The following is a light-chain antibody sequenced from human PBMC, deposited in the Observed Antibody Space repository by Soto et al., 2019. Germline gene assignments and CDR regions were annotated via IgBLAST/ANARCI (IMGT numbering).Light chain of an antibody. CDR1: QSVSSSY. Sequence: EIVCTPSPGTLSLSPGESATLSCTASQSVSSSYLAWYQQKPGQAPRLLIYGASSRATGIPDRFSGSGSGTDFTLTISRLEPEDFAVYYCQQYGSSTITVGQGTRREIK. V-gene: IGKV3-20*01. CDR2: GAS. J-gene: IGKJ5*01. CDR3: QQYGSSTIT.